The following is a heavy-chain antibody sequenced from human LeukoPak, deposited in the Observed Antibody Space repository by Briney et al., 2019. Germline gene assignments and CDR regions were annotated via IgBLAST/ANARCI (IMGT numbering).Heavy chain of an antibody. CDR1: GFTFTTYS. CDR3: AKGASVVPGIDNAFDI. Sequence: GGSLRLSCEASGFTFTTYSMNWVRQAPGKGLEWVSSISTSSSYINYADSVKGRFTISRDNAKKSLYLQMNSLRADDTALYYCAKGASVVPGIDNAFDIWGQGTMVTVSS. V-gene: IGHV3-21*01. CDR2: ISTSSSYI. J-gene: IGHJ3*02. D-gene: IGHD6-19*01.